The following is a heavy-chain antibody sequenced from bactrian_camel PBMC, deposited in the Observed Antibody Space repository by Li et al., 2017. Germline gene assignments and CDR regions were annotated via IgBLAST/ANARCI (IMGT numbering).Heavy chain of an antibody. Sequence: HVQLVESGGGSVPAGGSLRLSCAASAYRYYSAECRGWFRQVPGKEREWVASIGRLGSTTYADSVKGRFTISQGNAKNTAYLQLNSLKPEDTAVYYCAAEGAPGTYCSGGTCRGQCFGFWGQGT. J-gene: IGHJ6*01. CDR2: IGRLGST. CDR1: AYRYYSAEC. D-gene: IGHD2*01. CDR3: AAEGAPGTYCSGGTCRGQCFGF. V-gene: IGHV3S53*01.